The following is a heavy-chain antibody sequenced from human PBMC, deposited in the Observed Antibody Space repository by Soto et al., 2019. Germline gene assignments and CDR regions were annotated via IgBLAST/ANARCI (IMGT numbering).Heavy chain of an antibody. CDR2: ISAYNGNT. J-gene: IGHJ3*02. CDR1: GYTFTSYG. D-gene: IGHD2-2*01. V-gene: IGHV1-18*01. CDR3: ARDQIPGAMSGHAAFDI. Sequence: QVQLVQSGAEVKKPGASVKVSCKASGYTFTSYGISWVRQAPGQGLEWMGWISAYNGNTNYAQKLQGRVTMTTDTSTSTAYMELRSLRSDDTAVYYCARDQIPGAMSGHAAFDIWGQGTMVTVSS.